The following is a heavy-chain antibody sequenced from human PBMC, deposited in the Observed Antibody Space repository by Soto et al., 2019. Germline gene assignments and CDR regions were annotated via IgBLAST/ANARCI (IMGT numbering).Heavy chain of an antibody. D-gene: IGHD5-18*01. Sequence: PSETLSLTCAVSSDSISSSNWWSWVRQPPGKGLEWIGEIYHSGSTNYNPSLKSRVTISVDKSKNQFSLELSSVSAADTAVYYCASDAADTAMASLVEFDYWGQGTQVTVSS. J-gene: IGHJ4*02. CDR2: IYHSGST. V-gene: IGHV4-4*02. CDR1: SDSISSSNW. CDR3: ASDAADTAMASLVEFDY.